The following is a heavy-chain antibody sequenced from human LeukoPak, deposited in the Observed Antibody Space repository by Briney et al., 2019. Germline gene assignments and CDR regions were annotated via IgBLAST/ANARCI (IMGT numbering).Heavy chain of an antibody. J-gene: IGHJ4*02. CDR3: AKIWFATAMVDDAPYFDY. V-gene: IGHV3-30*02. D-gene: IGHD5-18*01. CDR2: IRYDGSNK. CDR1: GFTFSSYG. Sequence: PGGSLRLSCAASGFTFSSYGMHWVRQAPGKGLEWVAFIRYDGSNKYYADSVKGRFTISRDNSKNTLYLQMNSLRAEDTAVYYCAKIWFATAMVDDAPYFDYWGQGTLVTVSS.